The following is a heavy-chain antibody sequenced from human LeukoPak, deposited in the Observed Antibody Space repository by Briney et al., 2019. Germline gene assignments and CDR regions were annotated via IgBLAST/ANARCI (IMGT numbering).Heavy chain of an antibody. J-gene: IGHJ6*02. CDR2: IYYSGST. V-gene: IGHV4-59*01. D-gene: IGHD1-14*01. CDR3: ARGITYYYGMDV. CDR1: GGSISSYY. Sequence: SETLSLTCTVSGGSISSYYWGWIRQPPGKGLEWIGYIYYSGSTNYNPSLKSRVTISVDTSKNQFSLKLSSVTAADTAVYYCARGITYYYGMDVWGQGTTVTVSS.